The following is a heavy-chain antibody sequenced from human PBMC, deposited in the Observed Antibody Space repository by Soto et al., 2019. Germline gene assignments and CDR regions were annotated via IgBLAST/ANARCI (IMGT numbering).Heavy chain of an antibody. CDR3: ASHSKRDTAFDY. J-gene: IGHJ4*02. V-gene: IGHV4-59*01. CDR2: IYYSGST. Sequence: TSETLSLTCTVSGGSISSYYWSWIRQPPGKGLEWIGYIYYSGSTNYNPSLKSRVTISVDTSKNQFSLKLSSVTAADTAVYYCASHSKRDTAFDYWGQGTLVTVSS. CDR1: GGSISSYY. D-gene: IGHD5-18*01.